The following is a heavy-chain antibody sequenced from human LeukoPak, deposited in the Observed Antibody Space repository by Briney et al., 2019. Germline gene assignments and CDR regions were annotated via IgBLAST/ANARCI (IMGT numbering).Heavy chain of an antibody. V-gene: IGHV3-23*01. CDR2: ITSSGGGT. Sequence: GASLRLSCAASGFTFSSYAMSWVRQAPGKGLEWVSTITSSGGGTYYADSVKGRFTISRDNSKNTLFLQTNSLRAEDTAVYYCAKGSLTIWYAFDIWGQGTMVTVSS. J-gene: IGHJ3*02. D-gene: IGHD2-8*02. CDR3: AKGSLTIWYAFDI. CDR1: GFTFSSYA.